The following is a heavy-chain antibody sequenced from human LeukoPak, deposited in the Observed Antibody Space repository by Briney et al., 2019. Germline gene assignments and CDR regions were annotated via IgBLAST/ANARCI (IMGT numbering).Heavy chain of an antibody. D-gene: IGHD3-10*01. CDR1: GFTSSSFW. V-gene: IGHV3-74*01. CDR3: ARKGNAFDI. J-gene: IGHJ3*02. Sequence: GGSLRLSCAASGFTSSSFWMHWVRQAPGKGLVWVSRINTDGSSTDYADSVKGRFTISRDNAKNTLYLQMNSLRAEDTAVYYCARKGNAFDIWGQGTMVTVSS. CDR2: INTDGSST.